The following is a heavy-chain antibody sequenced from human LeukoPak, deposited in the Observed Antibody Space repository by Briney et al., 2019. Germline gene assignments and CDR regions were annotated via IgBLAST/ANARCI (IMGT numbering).Heavy chain of an antibody. V-gene: IGHV4-38-2*02. CDR3: ARGYGSGSRLDN. CDR2: IYHSGST. J-gene: IGHJ4*02. Sequence: SETLSLTCTVSGYSISSGYYWGWIRQPPGKGLEWIGSIYHSGSTYYNPSLKSRVTMSVDTSNNQFSLKLSSVTAADTAVYYCARGYGSGSRLDNWGQGTLVTVSS. CDR1: GYSISSGYY. D-gene: IGHD3-10*01.